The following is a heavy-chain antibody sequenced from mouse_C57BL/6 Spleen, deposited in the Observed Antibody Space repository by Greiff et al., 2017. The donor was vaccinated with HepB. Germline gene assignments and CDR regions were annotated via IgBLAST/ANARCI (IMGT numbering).Heavy chain of an antibody. D-gene: IGHD1-1*01. CDR3: ARLHYGSSPAWVAY. CDR2: IWGVGST. J-gene: IGHJ3*01. V-gene: IGHV2-6*01. Sequence: VKLMESGPGLVAPSQSLSITCTVSGFSLTSYGVDWVRQSPGKGLEWLGVIWGVGSTNYNSALKSRLSISKDNSKSQVFLKMNSLQTDDTAMYEGARLHYGSSPAWVAYWGQGTRVTVSA. CDR1: GFSLTSYG.